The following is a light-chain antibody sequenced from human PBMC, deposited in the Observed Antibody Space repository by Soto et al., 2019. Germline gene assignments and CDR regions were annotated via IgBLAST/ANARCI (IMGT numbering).Light chain of an antibody. CDR1: QSISSR. CDR3: QQYDSYSWT. Sequence: DIQMTQSPSTLSASVGDRVTITCRASQSISSRLAWYQQKPGKVPKLLIYKASSLESGVPSRFSGSGSGTEFTLTISTLQPDAFATYYCQQYDSYSWTFGQGTKVEI. CDR2: KAS. V-gene: IGKV1-5*03. J-gene: IGKJ1*01.